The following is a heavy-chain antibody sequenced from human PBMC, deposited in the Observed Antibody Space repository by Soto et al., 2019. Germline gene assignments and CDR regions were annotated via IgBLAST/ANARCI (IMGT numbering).Heavy chain of an antibody. CDR1: GGSISSGNYY. V-gene: IGHV4-30-4*01. CDR2: ISYSGTT. CDR3: ATMGTPVTGLYYFDY. J-gene: IGHJ4*02. D-gene: IGHD4-17*01. Sequence: SETLSLTCTVSGGSISSGNYYWSWIRKPPGKGPEWIGFISYSGTTHYSASLRSRVSISVDTSKNQFSLDLSSVTAADTAVYYCATMGTPVTGLYYFDYWGQGTLVTVS.